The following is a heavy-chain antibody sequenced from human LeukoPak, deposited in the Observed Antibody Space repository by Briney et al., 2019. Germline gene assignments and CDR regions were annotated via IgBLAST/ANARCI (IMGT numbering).Heavy chain of an antibody. Sequence: GGSLRLSCAASGFTFSTYAMTWVRQAPGEGLEWVSAISGSGGTTYYADSVKGRFTISRDNSKNTLYLQMNSLRDEDTAVYYCAKGRSSSWLNWFDPWGQGTLVTVSS. CDR1: GFTFSTYA. CDR3: AKGRSSSWLNWFDP. V-gene: IGHV3-23*01. CDR2: ISGSGGTT. D-gene: IGHD6-13*01. J-gene: IGHJ5*02.